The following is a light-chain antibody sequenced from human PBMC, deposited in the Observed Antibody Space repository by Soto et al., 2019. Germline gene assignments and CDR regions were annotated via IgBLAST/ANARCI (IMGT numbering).Light chain of an antibody. Sequence: DILMTQSPSTLSASVGDRVTITCRASQSISSWLAWYQQKPGKAPKLLIYDASSLESGVPSRFSGSGYGTEFTLTISSLQPDDFATYYCQQNNSYSPETFGQGTKMEIK. CDR1: QSISSW. V-gene: IGKV1-5*01. CDR3: QQNNSYSPET. CDR2: DAS. J-gene: IGKJ1*01.